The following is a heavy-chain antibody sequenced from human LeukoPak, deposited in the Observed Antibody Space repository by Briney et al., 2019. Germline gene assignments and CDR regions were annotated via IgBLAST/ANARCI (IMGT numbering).Heavy chain of an antibody. J-gene: IGHJ6*03. CDR1: GGSISSYY. CDR2: IYYSGST. D-gene: IGHD3-16*01. CDR3: ARGYDSFGYTDV. Sequence: PSQTLSLTCTVSGGSISSYYWSWIRQPPGKGLEWIGYIYYSGSTNCNPSLKSRVTISVDTSKNQFSQKLSSVTAADTAVYYCARGYDSFGYTDVWGKGTTVTVSS. V-gene: IGHV4-59*01.